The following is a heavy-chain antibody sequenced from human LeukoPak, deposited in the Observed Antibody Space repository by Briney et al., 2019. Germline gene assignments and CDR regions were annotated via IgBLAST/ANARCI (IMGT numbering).Heavy chain of an antibody. J-gene: IGHJ4*02. CDR1: GGSISSYY. Sequence: SETLSLTCTVSGGSISSYYWSWIRQPPGKGLEWIGYIYYSGSTYYNPSLKSRVTISVDTSKNQFSLKLSSVTAADTALYYCTRLGPYSSSWYYFDYWGQGTLVTVSS. CDR2: IYYSGST. V-gene: IGHV4-59*01. CDR3: TRLGPYSSSWYYFDY. D-gene: IGHD6-13*01.